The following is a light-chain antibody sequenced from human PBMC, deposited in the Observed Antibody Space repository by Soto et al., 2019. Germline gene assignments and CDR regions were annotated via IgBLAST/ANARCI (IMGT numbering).Light chain of an antibody. J-gene: IGKJ4*01. CDR2: GAS. CDR1: QSVRSSY. CDR3: HHYGSPLI. V-gene: IGKV3-20*01. Sequence: PGGRATLSCRASQSVRSSYLAWYQQRPGQAPRLLIFGASFRATGIPDRFSGSGSGTDFTLTISRLEPEDFAVYYCHHYGSPLIFGGGPKVEIK.